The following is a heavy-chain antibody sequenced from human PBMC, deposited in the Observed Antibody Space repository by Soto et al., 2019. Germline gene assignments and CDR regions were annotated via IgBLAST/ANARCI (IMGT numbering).Heavy chain of an antibody. J-gene: IGHJ3*02. CDR1: GFTFSSYD. CDR2: IGTAGDT. CDR3: ARARIVGAAMGIWAFDI. D-gene: IGHD1-26*01. Sequence: PGGSLRLSCAASGFTFSSYDMHWVRQATGKGLEWVSAIGTAGDTYYPGSVKGRFTISRENAKNSLNLQMNSLRAGDTAVYYCARARIVGAAMGIWAFDIWGQGTMVTVS. V-gene: IGHV3-13*01.